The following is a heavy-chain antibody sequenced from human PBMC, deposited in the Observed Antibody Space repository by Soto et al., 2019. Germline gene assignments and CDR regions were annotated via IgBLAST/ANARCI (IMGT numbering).Heavy chain of an antibody. D-gene: IGHD3-10*01. CDR3: ARERASGYFDF. V-gene: IGHV1-18*01. J-gene: IGHJ4*02. Sequence: ASVKVSCKASGYTFTTYGITWVRQAPGQGLEWMGWISLYDGSTKYAQNLQGRVTMTTDTPTSTAYMELTSLRSDDTAVYYCARERASGYFDFWGLGTLVTVSS. CDR1: GYTFTTYG. CDR2: ISLYDGST.